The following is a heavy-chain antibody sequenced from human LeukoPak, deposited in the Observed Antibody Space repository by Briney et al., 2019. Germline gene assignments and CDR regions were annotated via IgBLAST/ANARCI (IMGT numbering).Heavy chain of an antibody. CDR3: VRVAYGNNATPFDH. CDR2: INPNSGDT. J-gene: IGHJ4*02. CDR1: GYIFTDYY. D-gene: IGHD4-11*01. Sequence: GASVTVSCKASGYIFTDYYIHWVRQAPGQGPEWMGRINPNSGDTDSAQKFQGRVTMTRVTSITTVYMEMRRLTSDDTAVYYCVRVAYGNNATPFDHWGQGTLVIVSS. V-gene: IGHV1-2*06.